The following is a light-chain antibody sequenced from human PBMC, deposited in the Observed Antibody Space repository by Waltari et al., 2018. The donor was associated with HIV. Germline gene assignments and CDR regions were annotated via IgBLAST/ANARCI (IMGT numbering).Light chain of an antibody. CDR2: WAS. V-gene: IGKV4-1*01. Sequence: DIVMTQSPDSLAVSLGEWATVKCRSSRTVFFNSTNQNFLAWYQQKPGQSPKVLFYWASTRASGVPDRFTASGSGTDFSLTISGLQADDVAVYYCQQYFTIGPGFGGGTKLEIK. CDR3: QQYFTIGPG. CDR1: RTVFFNSTNQNF. J-gene: IGKJ4*01.